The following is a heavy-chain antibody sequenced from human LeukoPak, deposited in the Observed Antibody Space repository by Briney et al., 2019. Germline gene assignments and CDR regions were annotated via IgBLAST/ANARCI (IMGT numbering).Heavy chain of an antibody. Sequence: PSETLSLTCAVSGGSISSSSYYWGWIRQPPGKGLEWIGSIYYSGNTYYNPSLKSRVTISVDTSKNQFSLKLSSVTAADTAVYYCARLLWTSGGGYCSGGSCYVFDYWGQGTLVTVSS. V-gene: IGHV4-39*01. CDR3: ARLLWTSGGGYCSGGSCYVFDY. CDR1: GGSISSSSYY. J-gene: IGHJ4*02. D-gene: IGHD2-15*01. CDR2: IYYSGNT.